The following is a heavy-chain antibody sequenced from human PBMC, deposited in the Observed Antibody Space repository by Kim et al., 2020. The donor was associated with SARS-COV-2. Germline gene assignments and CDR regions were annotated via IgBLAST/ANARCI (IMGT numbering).Heavy chain of an antibody. CDR2: INHSGST. CDR3: ARGPYSSSWYPYFQH. V-gene: IGHV4-34*01. CDR1: GGSFSGYY. D-gene: IGHD6-13*01. Sequence: SETLSLTCAVYGGSFSGYYWSWIRQPPGKGLEWIGEINHSGSTNYNPSLKSRVTISVDTSKNQFSLKLSSVTAADTAVYYCARGPYSSSWYPYFQHCGQSTLVSLSS. J-gene: IGHJ1*01.